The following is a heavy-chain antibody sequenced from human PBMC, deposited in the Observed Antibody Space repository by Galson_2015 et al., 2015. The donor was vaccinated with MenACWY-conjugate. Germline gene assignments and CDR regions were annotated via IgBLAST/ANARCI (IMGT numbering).Heavy chain of an antibody. CDR3: VKDRRSEGWKSLDS. J-gene: IGHJ4*02. CDR1: GFTFNYYA. D-gene: IGHD3-3*01. CDR2: ISGDGGTT. V-gene: IGHV3-64D*09. Sequence: SLRLSCAASGFTFNYYAMHWVRQAPGKGLEYISSISGDGGTTNYADSPKGRFTISRDTFKKTLYLQMNSLRPEDTAVYYCVKDRRSEGWKSLDSWGQGTLVTVSS.